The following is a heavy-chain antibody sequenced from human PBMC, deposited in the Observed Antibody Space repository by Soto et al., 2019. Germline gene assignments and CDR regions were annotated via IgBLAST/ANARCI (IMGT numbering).Heavy chain of an antibody. Sequence: SETLSLTCTVSGGSISSSCYYWIRKRQPTGQGLEGFVRNYYRGSTYYIPSLKSRVTISIDTSKNHLSLKLSSVTDADSAVYYCARLSSCISASCYEGGYYYGLDFWGQGTTVTVSS. CDR3: ARLSSCISASCYEGGYYYGLDF. D-gene: IGHD2-2*01. CDR2: NYYRGST. V-gene: IGHV4-39*01. CDR1: GGSISSSCYY. J-gene: IGHJ6*02.